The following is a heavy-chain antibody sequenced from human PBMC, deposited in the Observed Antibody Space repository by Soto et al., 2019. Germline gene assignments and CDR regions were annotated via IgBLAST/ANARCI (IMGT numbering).Heavy chain of an antibody. CDR1: GFTFSSYG. V-gene: IGHV3-33*01. CDR3: ARDGSSSSPKYYFDY. D-gene: IGHD6-6*01. CDR2: IWYDGSNK. J-gene: IGHJ4*02. Sequence: GGSLRLSCAASGFTFSSYGMHWVRQAPGKGLEWVAVIWYDGSNKYYADSVKGRFTISRDNSKNTLYLQMNSLRAEDTAVYYCARDGSSSSPKYYFDYWGQGTLVTVSS.